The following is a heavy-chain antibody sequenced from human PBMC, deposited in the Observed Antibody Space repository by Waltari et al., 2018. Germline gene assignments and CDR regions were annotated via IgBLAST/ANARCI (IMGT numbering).Heavy chain of an antibody. J-gene: IGHJ4*02. Sequence: EVQLVESGGGLVQPGRSLRLSCTASGFTFGDYAMSWVRQAPGKGLEWVGFIRSKAYGWTTEYAASVKGRFTISRDDSKSIAYLQMNSLKTEDTAVYYCTRDRDIVLPFSDYWGQGTLVTVSS. CDR3: TRDRDIVLPFSDY. V-gene: IGHV3-49*04. D-gene: IGHD2-8*01. CDR1: GFTFGDYA. CDR2: IRSKAYGWTT.